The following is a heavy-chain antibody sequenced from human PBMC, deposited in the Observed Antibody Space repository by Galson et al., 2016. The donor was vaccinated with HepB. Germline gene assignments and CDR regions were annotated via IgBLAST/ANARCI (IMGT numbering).Heavy chain of an antibody. J-gene: IGHJ6*02. CDR1: GYSFTTYW. V-gene: IGHV5-10-1*01. CDR3: ARLRGDGYNDYFYGMDV. CDR2: IDPSDSYS. Sequence: QSGAEVKKPGESLRISCKGSGYSFTTYWISWVRQMPGKGLEWMGRIDPSDSYSNYSPSFHGHVTISADKSISTAFLQWSSLKASDTAMYYCARLRGDGYNDYFYGMDVWGQGTTVTVSS. D-gene: IGHD5-24*01.